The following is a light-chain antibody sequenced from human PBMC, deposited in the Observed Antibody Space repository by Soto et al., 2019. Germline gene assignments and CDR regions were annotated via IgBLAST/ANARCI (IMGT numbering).Light chain of an antibody. CDR2: DND. CDR1: SSNIGDNY. V-gene: IGLV1-51*01. Sequence: QSVLTQPPSVSAAPGQQVTISCSGSSSNIGDNYVSWYQHLPGTAPKLVVYDNDRRPSGIPGRFSGSKSGTSATLVITGLQTGHEADYYGGTWDDRVDGNYVFVTVNKVNVL. CDR3: GTWDDRVDGNYV. J-gene: IGLJ1*01.